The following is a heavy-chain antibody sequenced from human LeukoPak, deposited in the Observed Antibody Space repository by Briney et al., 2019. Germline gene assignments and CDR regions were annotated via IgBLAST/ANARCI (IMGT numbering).Heavy chain of an antibody. V-gene: IGHV3-33*01. D-gene: IGHD3-3*01. CDR3: ARDRGNWSGSGGMDV. Sequence: GGSLRLSCAASGFTFSSYAMHWVRQAPGKGLEWVAVIWYDGSNKYYADSVKGRFTISRDNSKNTLYLQMNSLRAKDTAVYYCARDRGNWSGSGGMDVWGQGTTVTVSS. J-gene: IGHJ6*02. CDR1: GFTFSSYA. CDR2: IWYDGSNK.